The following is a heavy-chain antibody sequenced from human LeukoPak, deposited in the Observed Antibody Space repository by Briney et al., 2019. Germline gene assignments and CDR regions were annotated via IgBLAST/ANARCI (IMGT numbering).Heavy chain of an antibody. V-gene: IGHV3-48*01. CDR2: ISSSSTI. CDR1: GFTFSSYS. J-gene: IGHJ6*02. D-gene: IGHD2-15*01. CDR3: ARDQSGTYCSGGSCYSTLVSYGMDV. Sequence: PGGSLRLSCAASGFTFSSYSMNWVRQAPGKGLEWVSYISSSSTIYYADSVKGRFTISRDNAKNSLYLQMNSLRAEDTAVYYCARDQSGTYCSGGSCYSTLVSYGMDVWGQGTTVTVSS.